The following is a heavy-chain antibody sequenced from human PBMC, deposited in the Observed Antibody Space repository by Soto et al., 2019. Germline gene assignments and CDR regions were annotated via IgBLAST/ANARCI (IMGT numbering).Heavy chain of an antibody. CDR1: GVTFDDYA. CDR2: ISWNSGSI. J-gene: IGHJ6*02. Sequence: GGSLRLACAASGVTFDDYAMHWVRQAPGKGLEWVSGISWNSGSIGYADSVKGRFTISRDNAKNSLYLQTNSLRAEDTALYYCAKAIVATIGEDYYYGMDVWGQGTTVTVSS. V-gene: IGHV3-9*01. D-gene: IGHD5-12*01. CDR3: AKAIVATIGEDYYYGMDV.